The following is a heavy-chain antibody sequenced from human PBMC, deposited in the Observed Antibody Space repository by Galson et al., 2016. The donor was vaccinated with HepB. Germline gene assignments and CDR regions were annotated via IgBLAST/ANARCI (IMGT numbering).Heavy chain of an antibody. V-gene: IGHV3-23*01. CDR1: EFTFSNYA. CDR2: ISANGANT. CDR3: AKTLIRFFDYLILDY. D-gene: IGHD3-9*01. Sequence: SLRLSCAASEFTFSNYALAWVRQPPGKGLEWVSAISANGANTYSADSVKGRFTISRDNSKNTLYLQMNSLRAEDTAVYYCAKTLIRFFDYLILDYWGQGTLVTVSS. J-gene: IGHJ4*02.